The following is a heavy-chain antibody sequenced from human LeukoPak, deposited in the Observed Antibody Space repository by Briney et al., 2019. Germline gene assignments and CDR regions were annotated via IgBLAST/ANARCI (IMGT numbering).Heavy chain of an antibody. J-gene: IGHJ4*02. V-gene: IGHV4-59*01. CDR3: ARGGAVRPFDY. Sequence: PSETLSLTCTVSGGSISSYYWSWIRQPPGKGLEWIGYIYHTGSTTYNPSLRSRVSISLDTSKNQFSLNLSSVTAADTAVYYCARGGAVRPFDYWGQGTLVTVSS. CDR2: IYHTGST. CDR1: GGSISSYY. D-gene: IGHD6-6*01.